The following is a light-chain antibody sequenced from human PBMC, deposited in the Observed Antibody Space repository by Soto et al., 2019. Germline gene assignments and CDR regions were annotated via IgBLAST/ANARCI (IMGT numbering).Light chain of an antibody. J-gene: IGLJ1*01. V-gene: IGLV2-14*01. Sequence: QSVLTQPASVSGSPGQSITISCTGTSSDVGGYNYVSWYQQHPGKAPKLMIYEVSNRPSGVSNRFSGSKSGNTASLTISGLQAGDEADYYCSSYTSSSTLHYVFGTGTKVTAL. CDR2: EVS. CDR3: SSYTSSSTLHYV. CDR1: SSDVGGYNY.